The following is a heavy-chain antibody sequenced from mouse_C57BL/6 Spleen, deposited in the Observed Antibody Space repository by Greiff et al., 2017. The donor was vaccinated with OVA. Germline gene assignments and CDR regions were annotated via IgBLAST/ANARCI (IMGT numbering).Heavy chain of an antibody. Sequence: EVQLVESGTVLARPGASVKMSCKTSGYTFTSYWMHWVKQRPGQGLEWIGAIYPGNSDTSYNQKFKGKAKLTAVTSASTAYMELSSLTNEDSAVYYCTITTVVASYYFDYWGQGTTLTVSS. D-gene: IGHD1-1*01. CDR1: GYTFTSYW. CDR3: TITTVVASYYFDY. V-gene: IGHV1-5*01. CDR2: IYPGNSDT. J-gene: IGHJ2*01.